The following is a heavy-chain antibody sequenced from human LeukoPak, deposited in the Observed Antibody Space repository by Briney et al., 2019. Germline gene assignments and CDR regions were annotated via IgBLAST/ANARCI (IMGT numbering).Heavy chain of an antibody. CDR2: IYYSGST. V-gene: IGHV4-39*07. CDR3: ARDSALAAHWFDP. D-gene: IGHD6-6*01. J-gene: IGHJ5*02. Sequence: SETLSLTCTVSGGSISSSSYYWGWIRQPPGKGLEWIGSIYYSGSTYYNPSLKSRVTISVDTSKNQFSLKLSSVTAADTAVYYCARDSALAAHWFDPWGQGTLVTVSS. CDR1: GGSISSSSYY.